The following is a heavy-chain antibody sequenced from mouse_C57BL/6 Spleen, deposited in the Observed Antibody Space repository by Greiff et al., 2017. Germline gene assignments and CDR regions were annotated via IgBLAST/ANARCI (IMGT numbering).Heavy chain of an antibody. CDR3: RRRDWCAY. J-gene: IGHJ3*01. Sequence: VQLKVSGAELVRPGASVTLSCTASGYTFTDYEMHWVKQTPVHGLELIGAIDPETGGTAYNQKFKGKAILTADKSSSTAYMELRSLTFEDSAVYYWRRRDWCAYWGQGTLVTVSA. V-gene: IGHV1-15*01. CDR1: GYTFTDYE. CDR2: IDPETGGT.